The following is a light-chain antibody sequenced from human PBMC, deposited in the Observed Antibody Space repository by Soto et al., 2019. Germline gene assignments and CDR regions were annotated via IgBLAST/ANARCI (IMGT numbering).Light chain of an antibody. CDR3: QQLDSYVFT. CDR1: QYIGSY. J-gene: IGKJ3*01. CDR2: GAS. Sequence: EIVMTQSPATLSVSPGERATLSCRASQYIGSYLAWYQQKPGQAPRLLIYGASSRATGIPDRFSGSGSGTDFTLTISSLQPEDFATYYCQQLDSYVFTFGPGTKVDIK. V-gene: IGKV3D-15*01.